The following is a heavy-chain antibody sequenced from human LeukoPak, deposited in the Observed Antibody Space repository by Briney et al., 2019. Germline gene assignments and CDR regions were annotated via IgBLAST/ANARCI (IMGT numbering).Heavy chain of an antibody. D-gene: IGHD3-10*01. J-gene: IGHJ5*02. CDR2: ISGSGGST. V-gene: IGHV3-23*01. CDR3: AKNGEVLSWFDP. CDR1: GFTFTSYA. Sequence: GGSLRLSCAASGFTFTSYAMSWVRQAPGKVLEWVSTISGSGGSTYYADSVKVRFTISRDNSKSTLYLQMNSLRAEDTAVYSCAKNGEVLSWFDPWGQGTLVTVSS.